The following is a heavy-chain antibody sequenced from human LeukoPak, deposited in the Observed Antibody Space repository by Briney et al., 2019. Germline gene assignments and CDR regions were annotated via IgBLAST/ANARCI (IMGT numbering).Heavy chain of an antibody. J-gene: IGHJ3*02. Sequence: KASETLSLTCIVSGDSISSNNYFWGWICQSPGKGLEWIGEISYNGRTYYNPSLESRVTISVDTSKNQFSLKLSSVTAADTAVYYCARGPQIDDSSGYYAFDIWGQGTMVTVSS. V-gene: IGHV4-39*01. D-gene: IGHD3-22*01. CDR1: GDSISSNNYF. CDR2: ISYNGRT. CDR3: ARGPQIDDSSGYYAFDI.